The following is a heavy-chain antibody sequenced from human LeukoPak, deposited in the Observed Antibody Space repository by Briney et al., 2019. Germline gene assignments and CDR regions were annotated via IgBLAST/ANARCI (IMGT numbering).Heavy chain of an antibody. V-gene: IGHV4-59*12. J-gene: IGHJ4*02. CDR2: IYYSGDT. D-gene: IGHD6-13*01. CDR3: AREVGIAAVKIDY. CDR1: GGSISGYY. Sequence: PSETLSLTCTVSGGSISGYYWSWIRQPPGKGLEWIGYIYYSGDTNYNPSLKSRVTMSVDTSKNQFSLKLSSVTAADTAVYYCAREVGIAAVKIDYWGQGTLVTVSS.